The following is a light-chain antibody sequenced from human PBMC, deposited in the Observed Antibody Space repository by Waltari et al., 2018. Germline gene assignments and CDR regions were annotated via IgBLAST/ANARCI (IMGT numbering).Light chain of an antibody. CDR3: SSYTTSSAPGV. J-gene: IGLJ1*01. CDR1: DSAVGDSDF. CDR2: EVS. V-gene: IGLV2-14*01. Sequence: QSALTQPASVSGSPGQTVPIPCAGTDSAVGDSDFVPWYQPRPGKAPPLIIYEVSNRPSGISNRFSASKSGNTASLTISGLQAEDEADYYCSSYTTSSAPGVFGTGTRVTVL.